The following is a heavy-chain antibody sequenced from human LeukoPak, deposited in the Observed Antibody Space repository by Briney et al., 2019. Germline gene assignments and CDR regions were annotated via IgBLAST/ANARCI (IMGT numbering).Heavy chain of an antibody. CDR3: ARQPYTVGTYYFDY. Sequence: SGTLSLTCGVSGGSISSTNWWTWVRQPPGEGLEWIGEVELSGRTNYNPSLESRVTISVDMSANHISLKLTSVTAADTAVYYCARQPYTVGTYYFDYWGPGTLVSVSS. J-gene: IGHJ4*02. CDR2: VELSGRT. D-gene: IGHD1-7*01. CDR1: GGSISSTNW. V-gene: IGHV4-4*02.